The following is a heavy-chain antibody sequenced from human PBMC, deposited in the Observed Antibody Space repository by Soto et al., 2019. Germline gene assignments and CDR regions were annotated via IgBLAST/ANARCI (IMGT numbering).Heavy chain of an antibody. CDR1: GFTFDDYT. D-gene: IGHD2-21*01. CDR3: AKNSGVRDEYYFDY. Sequence: GGSLRLSCAASGFTFDDYTMHWVRQAPGKGLEWVSLISWDGGSTYYADSVKGRFTISRDNSKNSLYLQMNSLRTEDTALYYCAKNSGVRDEYYFDYWGQGTLVTVSS. J-gene: IGHJ4*02. CDR2: ISWDGGST. V-gene: IGHV3-43*01.